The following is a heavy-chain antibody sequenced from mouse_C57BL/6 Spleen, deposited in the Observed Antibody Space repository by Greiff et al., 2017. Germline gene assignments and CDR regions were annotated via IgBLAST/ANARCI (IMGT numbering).Heavy chain of an antibody. CDR1: GYTFTSYW. D-gene: IGHD2-5*01. V-gene: IGHV1-53*01. CDR2: INPSNGGT. Sequence: QVQLQQSGTELVKPGASVKLSCKASGYTFTSYWMHWVKQRPGQGLEWIGNINPSNGGTNYNEKFKSKATLTVDKSSSTAYMQLSSLTSEDSAVYYCARSTYYYSNYDYWGQGTTLTVSS. J-gene: IGHJ2*01. CDR3: ARSTYYYSNYDY.